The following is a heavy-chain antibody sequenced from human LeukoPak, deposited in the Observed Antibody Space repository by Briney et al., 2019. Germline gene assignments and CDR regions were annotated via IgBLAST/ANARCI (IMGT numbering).Heavy chain of an antibody. J-gene: IGHJ1*01. D-gene: IGHD2-21*01. CDR2: IWYDGSNK. CDR3: ARDTYSIDFQH. V-gene: IGHV3-33*08. Sequence: GGSLRLSCAASGFTFSSYSMNWVRQAPGKGLEWVAVIWYDGSNKYYADSVKGRFTISRDNSKNTLYLQMNSLRAEDTAVYYCARDTYSIDFQHWGQGTLVTVSS. CDR1: GFTFSSYS.